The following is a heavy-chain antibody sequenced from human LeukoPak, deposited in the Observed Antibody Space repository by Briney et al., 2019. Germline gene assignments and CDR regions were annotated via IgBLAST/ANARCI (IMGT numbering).Heavy chain of an antibody. D-gene: IGHD5-24*01. CDR2: IYYSGST. CDR1: GGSISSYY. V-gene: IGHV4-59*08. CDR3: ARGDGFVYF. Sequence: SETLSLTCTVSGGSISSYYWSWIRQPPGKGLEWIGYIYYSGSTNYNPSLKSRVTISVDTSKNQFSLKLSSVTAADTAVYYCARGDGFVYFWGQGTLVTVSS. J-gene: IGHJ4*02.